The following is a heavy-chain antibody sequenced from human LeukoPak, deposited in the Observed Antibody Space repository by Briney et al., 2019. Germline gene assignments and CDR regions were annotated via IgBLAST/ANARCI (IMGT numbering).Heavy chain of an antibody. CDR2: IIPIFGTA. CDR1: GGTFSSYA. CDR3: ARGGYDYFIPDY. J-gene: IGHJ4*02. V-gene: IGHV1-69*05. Sequence: SVKVSCEASGGTFSSYAISWVRQAPGQGLEWMGGIIPIFGTANYAQKFQGRVTMTRNTSISTAYMELSSLRSEDTAVYYCARGGYDYFIPDYWGQGTLVTVSS. D-gene: IGHD5-12*01.